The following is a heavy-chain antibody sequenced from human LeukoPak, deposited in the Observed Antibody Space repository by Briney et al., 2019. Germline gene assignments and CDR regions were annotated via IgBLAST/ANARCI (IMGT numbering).Heavy chain of an antibody. CDR2: TYYRSKWYN. CDR3: ARDPRPYSSGWFDY. J-gene: IGHJ4*02. D-gene: IGHD6-19*01. Sequence: SQTLSLTCAISGDSVSSSSAAWNWVRQSPSRGLEWLGRTYYRSKWYNDYAVSVKSRITINPDTSKNQFSLQLNSVTPEDTAVYYCARDPRPYSSGWFDYWGQGTLVTVSS. V-gene: IGHV6-1*01. CDR1: GDSVSSSSAA.